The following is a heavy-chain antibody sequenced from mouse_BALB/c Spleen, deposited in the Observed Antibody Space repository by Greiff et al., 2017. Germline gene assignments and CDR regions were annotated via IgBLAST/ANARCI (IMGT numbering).Heavy chain of an antibody. CDR3: ARRWLLPYAMDY. D-gene: IGHD2-3*01. CDR2: INPYNDGT. V-gene: IGHV1-14*01. J-gene: IGHJ4*01. CDR1: GYTFTSYV. Sequence: EVQVVESGPELVKPGASVKMSCKASGYTFTSYVMHWVKQKPGQGLEWIGYINPYNDGTKYNEKFKGKATLTSDKSSSTAYMELSSLTSEDSAVYYCARRWLLPYAMDYWGQGTSVTVSS.